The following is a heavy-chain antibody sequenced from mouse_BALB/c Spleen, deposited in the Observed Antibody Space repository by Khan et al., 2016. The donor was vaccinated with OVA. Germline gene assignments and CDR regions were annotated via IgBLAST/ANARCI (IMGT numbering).Heavy chain of an antibody. V-gene: IGHV1-77*01. CDR3: ARRVYGSIYPGCAY. CDR2: IYPGSGSI. CDR1: GYSFTDYI. Sequence: QVQLKQSGPELVMPGASVKMSCKASGYSFTDYIITWVKQRTGQGLQWIGEIYPGSGSIYSNEKFKGKATLTADKSSNTAYMQLSSLTSEDSAVYFCARRVYGSIYPGCAYWGQGTLVTVSA. D-gene: IGHD1-1*01. J-gene: IGHJ3*01.